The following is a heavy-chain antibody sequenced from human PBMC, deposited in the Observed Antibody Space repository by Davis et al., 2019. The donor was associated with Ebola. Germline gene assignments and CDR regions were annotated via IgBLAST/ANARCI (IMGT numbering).Heavy chain of an antibody. CDR3: ARAQLGGYSYDSYYYYGMDV. CDR2: ISSSGSTI. J-gene: IGHJ6*02. D-gene: IGHD5-18*01. CDR1: GFTFSDYY. V-gene: IGHV3-11*01. Sequence: GESLKISCAASGFTFSDYYMSWIRQAPGKGPEWVSYISSSGSTIYYADSVKCRFTISRDNAKNSLYLQMNSLRAEDTAVYYCARAQLGGYSYDSYYYYGMDVWGQGTTVTVSS.